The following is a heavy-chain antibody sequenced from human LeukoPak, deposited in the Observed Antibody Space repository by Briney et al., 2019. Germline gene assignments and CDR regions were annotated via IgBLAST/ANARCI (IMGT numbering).Heavy chain of an antibody. J-gene: IGHJ4*02. CDR2: ISYDGSNK. V-gene: IGHV3-30-3*01. CDR3: ARGYYYDCSGYYLHY. CDR1: GFSFISYA. D-gene: IGHD3-22*01. Sequence: PGGSLRLSCAASGFSFISYAMHWVRQAPGKGLEWVAVISYDGSNKYYADSVKGRFTISRDNSKNTLYLQMNSLRAEDTAVYYCARGYYYDCSGYYLHYWGQGTLVTVSS.